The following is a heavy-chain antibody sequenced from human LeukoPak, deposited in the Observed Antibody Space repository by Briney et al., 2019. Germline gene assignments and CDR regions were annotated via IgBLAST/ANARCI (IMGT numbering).Heavy chain of an antibody. Sequence: GGSLRLSCAASGFTFSTYWMSWVRQAPGKGLEWVANIKQDGSDKYYVDSVKGRFTISRDNVKNSLFLQMNSLRAEDTAVYYCARVRCSSNSCFPDYWGQGTLVTVSS. J-gene: IGHJ4*02. CDR1: GFTFSTYW. D-gene: IGHD2-2*01. CDR2: IKQDGSDK. V-gene: IGHV3-7*01. CDR3: ARVRCSSNSCFPDY.